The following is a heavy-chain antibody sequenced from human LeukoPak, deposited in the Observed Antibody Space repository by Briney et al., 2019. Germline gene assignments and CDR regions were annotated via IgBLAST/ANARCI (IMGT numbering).Heavy chain of an antibody. Sequence: ASVKVSCKASGYTFISYGISWVRQAPGQGLEWMGWISAYNGNTNYAQKFQGRVTMTTDTSTSTAYMELRRLRSDDTAVYYCARGGGDYVRDKMSFDYWGQGTLVTVSS. D-gene: IGHD4-17*01. CDR3: ARGGGDYVRDKMSFDY. V-gene: IGHV1-18*01. J-gene: IGHJ4*02. CDR1: GYTFISYG. CDR2: ISAYNGNT.